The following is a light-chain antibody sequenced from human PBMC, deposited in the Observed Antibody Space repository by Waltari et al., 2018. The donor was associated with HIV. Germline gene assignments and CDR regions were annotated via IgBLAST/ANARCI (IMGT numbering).Light chain of an antibody. CDR2: DFT. CDR1: TSDVGWYDF. J-gene: IGLJ2*01. CDR3: SSYATNTTVI. V-gene: IGLV2-14*03. Sequence: QSALTQPASVSGSPGQSITLSCTGTTSDVGWYDFDSWVQQPPGKAPHLLIYDFTSRPSGTSDRFSGSKSGATASLTISGLQAEDEADYYCSSYATNTTVIFGGGTKVTVL.